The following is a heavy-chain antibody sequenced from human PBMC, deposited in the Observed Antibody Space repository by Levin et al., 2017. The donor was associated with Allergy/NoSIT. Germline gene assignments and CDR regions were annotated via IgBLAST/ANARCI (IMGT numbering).Heavy chain of an antibody. D-gene: IGHD3-22*01. Sequence: SQTLSLTCTVSGGSVSSGSYYWSWIRQPPGKGLEWIGYIYYSGSTNYNPSLKSRVTISVDTSKNQFSLKLSSVTAADTAVYYCARVLYDSSGYGFDYWGQGTLVTVSS. CDR3: ARVLYDSSGYGFDY. V-gene: IGHV4-61*01. CDR2: IYYSGST. CDR1: GGSVSSGSYY. J-gene: IGHJ4*02.